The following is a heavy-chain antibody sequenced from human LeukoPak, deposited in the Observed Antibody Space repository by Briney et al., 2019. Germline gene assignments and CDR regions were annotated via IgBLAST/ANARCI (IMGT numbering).Heavy chain of an antibody. Sequence: GGSLRLSCAASGFTFSNYAMRWVRQAPGKGLEWVSAISGTTGSTNYADSVKGRFTISRDNSRNTLSLQMNSLRAEDTAVYYCARQPVVPAASDYYFYLDVWGKGTTVTVSS. CDR2: ISGTTGST. J-gene: IGHJ6*03. CDR3: ARQPVVPAASDYYFYLDV. CDR1: GFTFSNYA. V-gene: IGHV3-23*01. D-gene: IGHD2-2*01.